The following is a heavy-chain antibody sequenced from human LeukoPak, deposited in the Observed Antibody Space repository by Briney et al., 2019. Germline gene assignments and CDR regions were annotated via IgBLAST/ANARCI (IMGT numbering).Heavy chain of an antibody. CDR3: ARGREIHGGSDTKLDDY. D-gene: IGHD3-10*01. CDR1: GYTFTGYY. J-gene: IGHJ4*02. Sequence: ASVKVSCKASGYTFTGYYMHWVRQAPGQGLEWMGWINPNSGDTNYAQKFQGRVTMTRDTSINTVDMDLSGLTSDDTAVFYCARGREIHGGSDTKLDDYWGQGTLVTVSS. CDR2: INPNSGDT. V-gene: IGHV1-2*02.